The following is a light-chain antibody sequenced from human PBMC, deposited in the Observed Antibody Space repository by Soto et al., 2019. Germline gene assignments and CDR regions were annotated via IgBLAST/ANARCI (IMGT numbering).Light chain of an antibody. CDR3: SSYAGGGTFVL. J-gene: IGLJ2*01. Sequence: QSVLTQPPSVSAAPGQKVTISCSGSSSNIGGNSVSWYQQHPGKAPKLMIYDVYRRPSGISNRFSGSKSGNTASLTISGLQAEDEADYYCSSYAGGGTFVLFGGGTKVTAL. CDR2: DVY. CDR1: SSNIGGNS. V-gene: IGLV2-23*02.